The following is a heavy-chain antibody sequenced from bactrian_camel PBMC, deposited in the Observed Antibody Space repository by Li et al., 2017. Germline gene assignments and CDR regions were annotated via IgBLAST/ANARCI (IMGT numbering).Heavy chain of an antibody. CDR2: QKSTGLRT. D-gene: IGHD6*01. CDR3: TAGGTRYSS. CDR1: GFPFSSSD. Sequence: VQLVESGGGLVQPGGSLKLSCAASGFPFSSSDMSWVRQAPGKGLEWVSLQKSTGLRTYYADSVKGRFTISRVNAKNTLYLQMNSLKTEDMGVYYCTAGGTRYSSWGQGTQVTVS. V-gene: IGHV3S40*01. J-gene: IGHJ4*01.